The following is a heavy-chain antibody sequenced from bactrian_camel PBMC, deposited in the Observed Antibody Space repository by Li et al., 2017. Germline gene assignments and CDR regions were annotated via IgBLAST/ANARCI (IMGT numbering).Heavy chain of an antibody. Sequence: HVQLVEPGGGTVQPGGSLRLSCVISGVPSSSHCMGWFRQAPGKERQRVTTIDSDGSTDYADSVKGRFTISRDSVDGTLWLHMDTLKPEDTAMYYCAADFFFSSIRLDQYCHDDAYSYWGQGTQVTVS. CDR2: IDSDGST. V-gene: IGHV3S1*01. J-gene: IGHJ4*01. CDR3: AADFFFSSIRLDQYCHDDAYSY. D-gene: IGHD1*01. CDR1: GVPSSSHC.